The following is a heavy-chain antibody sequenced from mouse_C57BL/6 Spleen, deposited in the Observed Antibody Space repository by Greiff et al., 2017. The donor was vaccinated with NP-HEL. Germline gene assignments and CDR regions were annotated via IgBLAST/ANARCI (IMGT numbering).Heavy chain of an antibody. V-gene: IGHV1-42*01. Sequence: EVQGVESGPELVKPGASVKISCKASGYSFTGYYMNWVKQSPEKSLEWIGEINPSTGGTTYNQKFKAKATLTVDKSSSTAYMQLKSLTSEDSAVYYCARSGVLRYDYWGQGTTLTVSS. CDR3: ARSGVLRYDY. CDR2: INPSTGGT. J-gene: IGHJ2*01. D-gene: IGHD1-1*01. CDR1: GYSFTGYY.